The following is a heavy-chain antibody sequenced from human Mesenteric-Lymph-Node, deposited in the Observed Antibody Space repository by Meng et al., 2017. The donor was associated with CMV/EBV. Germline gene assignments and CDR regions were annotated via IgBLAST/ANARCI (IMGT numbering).Heavy chain of an antibody. J-gene: IGHJ5*02. D-gene: IGHD6-19*01. CDR2: INHSGGT. Sequence: CVGYGGSLSGHYWSGHRQPPGKGLEWIGEINHSGGTKYNPSLKSRVTMSVDTSKNQFSLNLSSVTAADTALYYCATNSSGWYAYFDPWGQGTLVTVSS. V-gene: IGHV4-34*01. CDR3: ATNSSGWYAYFDP. CDR1: GGSLSGHY.